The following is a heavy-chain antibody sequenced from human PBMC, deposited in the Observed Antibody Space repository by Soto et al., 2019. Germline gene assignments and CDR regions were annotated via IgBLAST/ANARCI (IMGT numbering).Heavy chain of an antibody. CDR2: ISGGSDAI. D-gene: IGHD6-6*01. J-gene: IGHJ6*02. Sequence: EVQLVESGGGLVQPGGSLRLSCAASGFTFSSYHMDWVRQAPGKELEWVSYISGGSDAIYYADSVKGRFTISRDNAQNSLYLQMNSLRDEDTAVYYCARDGRRGYDMDVWGQGTTVTVSS. CDR3: ARDGRRGYDMDV. CDR1: GFTFSSYH. V-gene: IGHV3-48*02.